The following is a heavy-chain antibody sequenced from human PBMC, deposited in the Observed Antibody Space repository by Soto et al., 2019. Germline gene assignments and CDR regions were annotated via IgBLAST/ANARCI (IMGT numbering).Heavy chain of an antibody. D-gene: IGHD6-19*01. Sequence: QVQLVQSGAAVKKPGASVKVSCKASGYTFTSYGITWVRQAPGQGLEWMGWISAYNGNTNYAQKLQGRVTMTTDTSTSTAYMELRSLRSDDTAVYYCARDSPRGSSGWYYFDSWGQGSLVTVSS. CDR1: GYTFTSYG. J-gene: IGHJ4*02. V-gene: IGHV1-18*01. CDR3: ARDSPRGSSGWYYFDS. CDR2: ISAYNGNT.